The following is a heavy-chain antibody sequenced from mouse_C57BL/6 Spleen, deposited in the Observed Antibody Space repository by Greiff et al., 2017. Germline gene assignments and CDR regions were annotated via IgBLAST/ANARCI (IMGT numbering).Heavy chain of an antibody. Sequence: QVQLQQPGAELVRPGSSVKLSCKASGYTFTSYWMDWVKQRPGQGLEWIGNIYPSDNETHYNQKFKYKATLTVDKSSSTAYMQRSSLTSEDSAVYYCASTGTSYWGQGTTLTVSS. CDR2: IYPSDNET. CDR1: GYTFTSYW. J-gene: IGHJ2*01. CDR3: ASTGTSY. V-gene: IGHV1-61*01. D-gene: IGHD4-1*01.